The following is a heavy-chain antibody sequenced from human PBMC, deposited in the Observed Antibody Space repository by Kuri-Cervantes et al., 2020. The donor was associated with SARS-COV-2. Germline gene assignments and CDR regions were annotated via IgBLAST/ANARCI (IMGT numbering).Heavy chain of an antibody. V-gene: IGHV1-18*01. CDR2: ISAYNGNT. J-gene: IGHJ4*02. D-gene: IGHD3-3*01. CDR1: GYTFTSYG. CDR3: ARGSITIVGVVTSFDY. Sequence: ASVKVSCKASGYTFTSYGISWVRQAPGQGLEWMGWISAYNGNTNYAQKLQGRVTMTTDTSTSTAYMELRSLRSDDTAVYYCARGSITIVGVVTSFDYWGQGTLVTVSS.